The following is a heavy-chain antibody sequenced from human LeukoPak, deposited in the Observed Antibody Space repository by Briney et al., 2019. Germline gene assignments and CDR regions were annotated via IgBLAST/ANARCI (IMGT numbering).Heavy chain of an antibody. CDR3: ASPTKGDGAFDI. J-gene: IGHJ3*02. Sequence: ASVKVSCKASGYTFTSYYMHWVRQAPGQGLEWMGIINPSGGSTNYAQKFQGRVTMTRDTSTSTVYMELSSLRSEDTAVYYCASPTKGDGAFDIWGQRTMVTVSS. D-gene: IGHD5-24*01. CDR2: INPSGGST. CDR1: GYTFTSYY. V-gene: IGHV1-46*01.